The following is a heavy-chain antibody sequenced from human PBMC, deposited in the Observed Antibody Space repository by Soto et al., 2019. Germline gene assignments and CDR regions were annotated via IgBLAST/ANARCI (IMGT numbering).Heavy chain of an antibody. J-gene: IGHJ5*02. CDR1: GFTFSSYS. V-gene: IGHV3-21*01. CDR2: ISSSSRYI. CDR3: ASGLRAPGGPNCFDP. Sequence: EVQLVESGGGLVKPGGSLRLSCAASGFTFSSYSMNWVRQAPGKGLEWVSSISSSSRYIYYADSVKGRFTISRDNAKNSPYLQMTGMRAEDTAGYYCASGLRAPGGPNCFDPWGQGTLVTFSS.